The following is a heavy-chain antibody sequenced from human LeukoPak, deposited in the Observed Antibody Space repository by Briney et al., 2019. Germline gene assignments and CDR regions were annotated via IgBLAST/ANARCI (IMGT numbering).Heavy chain of an antibody. CDR2: ISSGGGST. Sequence: GGSLRLSCAASGFTFSSYAMSWVRPAPGKGLEWVSAISSGGGSTYYADSVKGRFTISRDNSKNTLYLQMNTLRPEDTAVYYCAYNCGGDCYAVYVWGQGTTVTVSS. V-gene: IGHV3-23*01. CDR1: GFTFSSYA. D-gene: IGHD2-21*01. J-gene: IGHJ6*02. CDR3: AYNCGGDCYAVYV.